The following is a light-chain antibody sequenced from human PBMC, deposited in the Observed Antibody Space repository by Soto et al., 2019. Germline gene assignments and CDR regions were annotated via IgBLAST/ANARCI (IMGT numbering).Light chain of an antibody. Sequence: EIVLTQSPATLSLSPGERATLSCRASQSVSSYLAWYQQKPGQAPRLLIYDASNRATGIPARFSGSGSGTDFTLTNSSLEPEDFAVYYCQQRSNWPPLVTFGPGTKVDIK. CDR1: QSVSSY. V-gene: IGKV3-11*01. CDR2: DAS. CDR3: QQRSNWPPLVT. J-gene: IGKJ3*01.